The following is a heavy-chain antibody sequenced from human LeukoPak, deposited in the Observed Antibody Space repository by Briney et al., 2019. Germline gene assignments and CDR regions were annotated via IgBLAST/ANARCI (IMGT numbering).Heavy chain of an antibody. V-gene: IGHV4-59*01. CDR1: GGSISSYY. Sequence: SETLSLTCTVSGGSISSYYWSWIRQPPGKGLEWIGYIYYSGSTNYNPSLKRRVTISVDTSKNQFSLKLSSVTAADTAVYYCARWSYDFWSGFSPRSYYMDVWGKGTTVTVSS. CDR2: IYYSGST. CDR3: ARWSYDFWSGFSPRSYYMDV. J-gene: IGHJ6*03. D-gene: IGHD3-3*01.